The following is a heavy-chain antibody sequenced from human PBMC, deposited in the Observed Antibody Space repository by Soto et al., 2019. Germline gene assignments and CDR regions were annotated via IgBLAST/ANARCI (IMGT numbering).Heavy chain of an antibody. CDR3: ARDLPIAVAAPGYYGMDV. CDR2: INPNSGGT. V-gene: IGHV1-2*04. J-gene: IGHJ6*02. D-gene: IGHD6-19*01. Sequence: ASVKVSCKASGYTFTGYYMHWGRQAPGQGLEWMGWINPNSGGTNYAQKFQGWVTMTRDTSISTAYMELSRLRSDDTAVYYCARDLPIAVAAPGYYGMDVWGQGTTVTVSS. CDR1: GYTFTGYY.